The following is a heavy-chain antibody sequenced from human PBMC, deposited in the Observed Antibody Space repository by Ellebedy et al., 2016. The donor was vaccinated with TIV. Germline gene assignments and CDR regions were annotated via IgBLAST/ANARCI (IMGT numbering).Heavy chain of an antibody. D-gene: IGHD5-18*01. CDR1: GCSVSSSSNY. CDR2: IYYTGTT. V-gene: IGHV4-39*01. J-gene: IGHJ4*02. Sequence: MPSETLSLTCTVSGCSVSSSSNYWAWNRPPPGQGLVWSGSIYYTGTTYYNTSPKSRVIISVDTSKNQFSRKLSSVTAADTAVYYCARHSTRRQLWLGPFDYWGQGTLVTVSS. CDR3: ARHSTRRQLWLGPFDY.